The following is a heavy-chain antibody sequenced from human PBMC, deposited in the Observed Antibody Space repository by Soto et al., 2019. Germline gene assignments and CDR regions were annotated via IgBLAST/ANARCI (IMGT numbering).Heavy chain of an antibody. D-gene: IGHD2-15*01. CDR1: GGPISSYS. V-gene: IGHV4-59*13. J-gene: IGHJ6*02. Sequence: QWLLQESGPRLVKASESLSLTCTVSGGPISSYSWSWIRQTPGKGLEWIGYLAYGGSPNYNPYLASRVSITITTTATQYSLKLKSLTAADTAVYYCARGFWATGGGNYYYSMDVWGQGSTVRVS. CDR2: LAYGGSP. CDR3: ARGFWATGGGNYYYSMDV.